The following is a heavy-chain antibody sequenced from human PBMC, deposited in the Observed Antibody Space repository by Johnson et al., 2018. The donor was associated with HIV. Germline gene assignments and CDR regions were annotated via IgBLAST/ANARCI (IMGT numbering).Heavy chain of an antibody. CDR2: ISTSGSNI. CDR3: AKDTGAYYDTFLAFDI. J-gene: IGHJ3*02. Sequence: QVQLVESGGGLVKPGGSLRLSCTASGFTFSDFYMSWIRQAPGKGLEWVSYISTSGSNIYYADSVRGRFTISRDNAKNSLYLQMNFLRAEDTAVYYCAKDTGAYYDTFLAFDIWGQGTMVTVSS. CDR1: GFTFSDFY. V-gene: IGHV3-11*01. D-gene: IGHD3-22*01.